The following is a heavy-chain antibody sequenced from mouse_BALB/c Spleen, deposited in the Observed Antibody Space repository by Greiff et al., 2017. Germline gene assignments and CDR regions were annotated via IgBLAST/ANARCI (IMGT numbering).Heavy chain of an antibody. CDR1: GYTFSSYW. V-gene: IGHV1-9*01. D-gene: IGHD1-2*01. Sequence: QVQLQQSGAELMKPGASVKISCKATGYTFSSYWIEWVKQRPGHGLEWIGEILPGSGSTNYNEKFKGKATFTADTSSNTAYMQLSSLTSEDSAVYYCANRFTTAHYYAMDYWGQGTSVTVSS. J-gene: IGHJ4*01. CDR2: ILPGSGST. CDR3: ANRFTTAHYYAMDY.